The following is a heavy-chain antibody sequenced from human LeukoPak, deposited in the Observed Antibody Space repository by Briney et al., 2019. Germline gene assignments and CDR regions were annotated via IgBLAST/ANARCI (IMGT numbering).Heavy chain of an antibody. J-gene: IGHJ5*02. CDR3: GRWGVNAGLDR. D-gene: IGHD3-10*01. CDR2: IWPDGSDK. V-gene: IGHV3-7*01. CDR1: GFTFSDYW. Sequence: PGGSLRLSCAASGFTFSDYWRAWVRQAPGKGLEWVANIWPDGSDKYHVDSVRGRFTISSDNAQNSLTLKMNSLRAEDSGVYYCGRWGVNAGLDRWGQGTLVIVSS.